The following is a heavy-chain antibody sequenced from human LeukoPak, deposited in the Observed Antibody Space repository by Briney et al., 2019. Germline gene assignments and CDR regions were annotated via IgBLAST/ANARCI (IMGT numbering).Heavy chain of an antibody. CDR1: GDSISSGGYS. Sequence: SETLSLTCAVSGDSISSGGYSWNWIRQPPGKGLEWIGYIYYSGSTNYNPSLKSRVTISVDTSKNQFSLKLSSVTAADTAVYFCARGPYSYDSSGAFDIWGQGTMVTVSS. CDR3: ARGPYSYDSSGAFDI. V-gene: IGHV4-61*08. J-gene: IGHJ3*02. CDR2: IYYSGST. D-gene: IGHD3-22*01.